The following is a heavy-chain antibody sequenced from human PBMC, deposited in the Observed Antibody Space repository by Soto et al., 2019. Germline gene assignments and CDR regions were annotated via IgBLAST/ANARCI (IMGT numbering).Heavy chain of an antibody. CDR3: AKVRSGYSYGYIGPDFDY. J-gene: IGHJ4*02. D-gene: IGHD5-18*01. CDR2: ISGSGGST. V-gene: IGHV3-23*01. Sequence: GGSLRLSCAASGFTFSSYAMSWVRQAPGKGLEWVSAISGSGGSTYYADSVKGRFTISRDNSKNTLYLQMNSLRAEDTAVYYCAKVRSGYSYGYIGPDFDYWGQGTLVTVSS. CDR1: GFTFSSYA.